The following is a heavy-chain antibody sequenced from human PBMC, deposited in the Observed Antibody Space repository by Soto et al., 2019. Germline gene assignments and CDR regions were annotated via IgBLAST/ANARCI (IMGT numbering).Heavy chain of an antibody. Sequence: QVQLVQSGAEVKKPGSSVKVSCKASGGTFSSYAISWVRQAPGQGLEWMGGIIPIFGTANYAQKFQGRVTITADKSTSTAYVELSSLRSEDTDVYYCAVMIRFGGVIAYYYGMDVWGQGTTVTVAS. CDR3: AVMIRFGGVIAYYYGMDV. V-gene: IGHV1-69*06. D-gene: IGHD3-16*02. CDR2: IIPIFGTA. J-gene: IGHJ6*02. CDR1: GGTFSSYA.